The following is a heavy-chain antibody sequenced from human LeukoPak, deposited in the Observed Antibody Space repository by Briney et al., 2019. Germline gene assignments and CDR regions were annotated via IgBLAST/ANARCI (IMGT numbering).Heavy chain of an antibody. V-gene: IGHV4-4*09. CDR3: ARFTYTTRPSDV. CDR2: IYSSGST. Sequence: SETLSLTCSVSGGSISGYYWSWIRHPPGQTLEWIGYIYSSGSTNYNPSLQSRVTMSVDTSMNQFSLRLSSVTAADTAVYYCARFTYTTRPSDVWGKGTTVTVSS. J-gene: IGHJ6*04. D-gene: IGHD3-16*01. CDR1: GGSISGYY.